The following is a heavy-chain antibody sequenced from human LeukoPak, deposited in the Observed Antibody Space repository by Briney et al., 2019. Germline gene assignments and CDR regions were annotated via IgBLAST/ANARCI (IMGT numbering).Heavy chain of an antibody. J-gene: IGHJ4*02. Sequence: PSETLSLTCTVSGGFISSGSYYWSWIRQPAGKGLEWIGHIYASGGTKYNPSLESRVTISIDTSKNQLSLRLSSVTAADTAVYYCTREKSYGYIRADSWGQGTLVAVSS. V-gene: IGHV4-61*09. CDR1: GGFISSGSYY. D-gene: IGHD3-16*01. CDR2: IYASGGT. CDR3: TREKSYGYIRADS.